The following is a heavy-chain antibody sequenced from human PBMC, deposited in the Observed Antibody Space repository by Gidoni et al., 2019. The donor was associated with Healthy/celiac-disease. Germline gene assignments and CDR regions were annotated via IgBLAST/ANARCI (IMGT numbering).Heavy chain of an antibody. V-gene: IGHV3-30-3*01. Sequence: QVQLVESGGGVVQHVRSLTLSSVASGFTFKPHSIHWFSLTPGEGLEWVALISHDGSSRYYADSVRGRFTISRDNSKNMLFLHMNNLRPDDTALYFCAVGAGWGGNFYYPFDFWGQGTLVTVSS. CDR2: ISHDGSSR. J-gene: IGHJ4*02. D-gene: IGHD3-3*01. CDR3: AVGAGWGGNFYYPFDF. CDR1: GFTFKPHS.